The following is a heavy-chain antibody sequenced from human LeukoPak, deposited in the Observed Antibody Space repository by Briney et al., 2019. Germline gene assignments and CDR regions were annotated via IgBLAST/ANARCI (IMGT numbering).Heavy chain of an antibody. CDR2: IYYSGST. J-gene: IGHJ6*03. CDR3: ARRTLGYCSSTSCSPNYYYYYMDV. D-gene: IGHD2-2*01. Sequence: PSETLSLTCTVSGGSISSYYWSWIRQPPGKGLEWIGYIYYSGSTNYNPSLKSRVTISVDTSKNQFSLKLSSVTAADTAVYYCARRTLGYCSSTSCSPNYYYYYMDVWGKGTTVTISS. V-gene: IGHV4-59*08. CDR1: GGSISSYY.